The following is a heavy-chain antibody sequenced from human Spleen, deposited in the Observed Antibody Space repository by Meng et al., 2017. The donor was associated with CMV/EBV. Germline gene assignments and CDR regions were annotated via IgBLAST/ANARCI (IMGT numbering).Heavy chain of an antibody. J-gene: IGHJ4*02. Sequence: SGPTLVKPTQTLTLTCTFSGFSLSTSGVGVGWIRQPPGKALEWLALIYWNDDKRYSPSLKSRLTITKDTSKDQVVFTMTNMDPVDTATYFCAHRPGTTSFHFWGQGTLVTVSS. CDR2: IYWNDDK. V-gene: IGHV2-5*01. CDR1: GFSLSTSGVG. D-gene: IGHD1-1*01. CDR3: AHRPGTTSFHF.